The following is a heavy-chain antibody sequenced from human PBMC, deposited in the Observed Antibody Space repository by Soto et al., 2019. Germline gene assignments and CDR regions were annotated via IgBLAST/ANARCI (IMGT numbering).Heavy chain of an antibody. Sequence: SETLSLTCTVSGGSISSYYWSWIRQPPGKGLEWIGYIYYSGSTNYNPSLKSRVTISVDKSENQFSLKLSSVTAADTAVNYCASASYYDFWSGSYNWYFDLWGRGTLVTVSS. CDR1: GGSISSYY. D-gene: IGHD3-3*01. CDR3: ASASYYDFWSGSYNWYFDL. J-gene: IGHJ2*01. V-gene: IGHV4-59*12. CDR2: IYYSGST.